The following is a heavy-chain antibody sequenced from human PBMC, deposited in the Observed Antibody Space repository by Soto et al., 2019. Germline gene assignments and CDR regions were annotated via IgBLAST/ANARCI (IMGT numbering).Heavy chain of an antibody. V-gene: IGHV3-23*01. Sequence: TGGSLRLSCAASGFTFSSYAMSWVRQAPGKGLEWVSAISGSGGSTYYAASVKGRFTISRDDSESIAYLQMNSLKSEDTAMYYCTKGGHADSWGQGTLVTVSS. CDR1: GFTFSSYA. J-gene: IGHJ5*01. D-gene: IGHD2-15*01. CDR2: ISGSGGST. CDR3: TKGGHADS.